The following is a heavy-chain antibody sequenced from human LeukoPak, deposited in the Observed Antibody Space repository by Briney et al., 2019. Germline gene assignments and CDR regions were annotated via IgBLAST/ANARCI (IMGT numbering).Heavy chain of an antibody. D-gene: IGHD1-26*01. CDR2: FDPEDGET. CDR1: GYTLTELS. Sequence: ASVKVSCKVSGYTLTELSMHWVRQAPGKGLEWMGGFDPEDGETIYAQKFQGRVTMTEGTSTDTAYMELSSLRSEDTAVYYCATDNQERGFDYWGQGTLVTVSS. J-gene: IGHJ4*02. CDR3: ATDNQERGFDY. V-gene: IGHV1-24*01.